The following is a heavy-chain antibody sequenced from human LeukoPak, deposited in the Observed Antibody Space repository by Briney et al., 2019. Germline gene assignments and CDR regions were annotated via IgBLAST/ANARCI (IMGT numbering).Heavy chain of an antibody. CDR3: ARLLLWFGEPSYYFDY. Sequence: ASVKVSCKASGYTFTSYGISWVRQAPGQGLEWMGWISAYNGNTNYAQKLQGRATMTTDTSTSTAYMELRSLRSDDTAVYYCARLLLWFGEPSYYFDYWGQGTLVTVSS. V-gene: IGHV1-18*01. CDR1: GYTFTSYG. D-gene: IGHD3-10*01. CDR2: ISAYNGNT. J-gene: IGHJ4*02.